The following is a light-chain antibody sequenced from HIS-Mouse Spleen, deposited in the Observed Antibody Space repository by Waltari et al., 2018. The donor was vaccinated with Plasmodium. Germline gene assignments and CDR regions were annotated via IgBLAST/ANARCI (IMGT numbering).Light chain of an antibody. V-gene: IGLV3-10*01. J-gene: IGLJ3*02. Sequence: SYELTQPPSVSVSPGQTARITCSGDALPKKYAYWYQEKSGKAPVLVIYEDSKRPSGIPGVFSGSSSGTMATLTISGAQVEDEADYYCYSTDSSGNHRVFGGGTKLTVL. CDR1: ALPKKY. CDR2: EDS. CDR3: YSTDSSGNHRV.